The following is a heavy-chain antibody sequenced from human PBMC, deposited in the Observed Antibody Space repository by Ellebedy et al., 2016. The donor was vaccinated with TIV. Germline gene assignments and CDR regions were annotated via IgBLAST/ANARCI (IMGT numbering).Heavy chain of an antibody. J-gene: IGHJ5*02. CDR1: GYTFTNYD. CDR3: ARVPAYISSSNWFDP. Sequence: AASVKVSCKASGYTFTNYDINWVRQATGQGLEWMGWMNPNSGNTGYVQKFQGRVTMTRNTSINTAYMELSSLRSDDTAVYYCARVPAYISSSNWFDPWGQGTLVIVSS. CDR2: MNPNSGNT. D-gene: IGHD6-6*01. V-gene: IGHV1-8*01.